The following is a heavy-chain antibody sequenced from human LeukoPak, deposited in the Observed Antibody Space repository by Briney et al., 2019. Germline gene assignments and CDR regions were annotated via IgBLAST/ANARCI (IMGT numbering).Heavy chain of an antibody. Sequence: ASVKVSCKASGYTFTNYGISWVRQAPGQGLEWMGRISGYNGDTNYAQNLQGRVTLTTEKSTSTAYMELRSLTSDDTAVYYCVRDRATSTYYFNYWGQGTLVTVSS. CDR3: VRDRATSTYYFNY. D-gene: IGHD2-15*01. CDR2: ISGYNGDT. J-gene: IGHJ4*02. CDR1: GYTFTNYG. V-gene: IGHV1-18*01.